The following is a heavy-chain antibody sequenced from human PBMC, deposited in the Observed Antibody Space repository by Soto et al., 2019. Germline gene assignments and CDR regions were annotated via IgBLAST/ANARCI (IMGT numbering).Heavy chain of an antibody. J-gene: IGHJ6*02. CDR2: MNPNSGNT. D-gene: IGHD3-10*01. CDR3: ARGHDYYGSGSYYGLGYGMDV. CDR1: GYTFTSYD. V-gene: IGHV1-8*01. Sequence: QVQLVQSGAEVKKPGASVKVSCKASGYTFTSYDINWVRQATGQGLEWMGWMNPNSGNTGYAQKFQGRVTMTRNTSISTAYMELSSLRSEDTAVYYCARGHDYYGSGSYYGLGYGMDVWGQVTTVTVSS.